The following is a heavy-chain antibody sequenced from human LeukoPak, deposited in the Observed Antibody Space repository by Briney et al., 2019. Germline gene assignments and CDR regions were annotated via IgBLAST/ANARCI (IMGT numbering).Heavy chain of an antibody. CDR3: ARDSGWSNDAFDI. CDR1: GYTFTGYY. Sequence: ASVTVSCKASGYTFTGYYMHWVRQAPGQGLEWMGRINPNSGGTNYAQKFQGRVTMTRDTSISTAYMELSRLRSDDTAVYYCARDSGWSNDAFDIWGQGTMVTVSS. J-gene: IGHJ3*02. D-gene: IGHD6-19*01. CDR2: INPNSGGT. V-gene: IGHV1-2*06.